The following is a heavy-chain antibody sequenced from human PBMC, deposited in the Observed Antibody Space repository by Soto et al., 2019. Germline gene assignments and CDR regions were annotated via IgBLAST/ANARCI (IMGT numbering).Heavy chain of an antibody. J-gene: IGHJ5*02. CDR3: ARDLSGGYCSGGSCHPTTIGPAFDP. CDR1: GGSISSGGYY. D-gene: IGHD2-15*01. V-gene: IGHV4-31*03. Sequence: SETLSLTCTVSGGSISSGGYYWSWIRQHPGKGLEWIGYIYYSGSTYYNPPLKSRVTISVDTSKNQFSLKLSSVTAADTAVYYCARDLSGGYCSGGSCHPTTIGPAFDPWGQGTLVTAPQ. CDR2: IYYSGST.